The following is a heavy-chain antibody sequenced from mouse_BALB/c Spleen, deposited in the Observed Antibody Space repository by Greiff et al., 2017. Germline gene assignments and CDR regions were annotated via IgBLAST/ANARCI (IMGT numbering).Heavy chain of an antibody. CDR2: ISSGGSYT. CDR1: GFTFSSYG. D-gene: IGHD1-1*01. Sequence: VQLKESGGDLVKPGGSLKLSCAASGFTFSSYGMSWVRQTPDKRLEWVATISSGGSYTYYPDSVKGRFTISRDNAKNTLYLQMSSLKSEDTAMYYCARGTTVVAPYFDYWGQGTTLTVSS. CDR3: ARGTTVVAPYFDY. V-gene: IGHV5-6*01. J-gene: IGHJ2*01.